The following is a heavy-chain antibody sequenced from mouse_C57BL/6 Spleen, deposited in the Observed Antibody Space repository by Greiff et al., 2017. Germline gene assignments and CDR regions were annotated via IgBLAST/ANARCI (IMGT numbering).Heavy chain of an antibody. J-gene: IGHJ2*01. CDR2: INPSSGYT. D-gene: IGHD2-4*01. CDR3: ERSEGLRRTGLDC. Sequence: QVQLQQSGAELAKPGASVKLSCKASGYTFTSYWMHWVKQRPGQGLEWIGYINPSSGYTKYNQKFKAKATLTADKSSSTAYMQLSSLTYEDSAVSYCERSEGLRRTGLDCWGQGTTLTVSS. CDR1: GYTFTSYW. V-gene: IGHV1-7*01.